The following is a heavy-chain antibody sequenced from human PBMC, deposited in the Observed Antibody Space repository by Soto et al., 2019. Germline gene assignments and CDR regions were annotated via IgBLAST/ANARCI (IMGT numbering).Heavy chain of an antibody. D-gene: IGHD4-4*01. CDR3: AKDFYSNGWRGAIDS. V-gene: IGHV3-23*01. CDR2: ISGSGGST. J-gene: IGHJ4*02. Sequence: EVQLLESGGGLVQPGGSLRLSCAVSGFTFSNYAMSWVRQAPGKGLEWVSGISGSGGSTYYADSVKGRFTISRDNSKNTLYLQMNSLRAEDTAVYYCAKDFYSNGWRGAIDSWGQGTLVTVSS. CDR1: GFTFSNYA.